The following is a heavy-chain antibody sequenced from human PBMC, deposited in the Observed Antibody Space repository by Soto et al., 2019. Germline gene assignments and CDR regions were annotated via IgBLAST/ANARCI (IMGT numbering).Heavy chain of an antibody. CDR3: ARERYCSGGSCPNWFDQ. CDR2: IYYSGST. CDR1: GGSISSYY. J-gene: IGHJ5*02. V-gene: IGHV4-59*01. D-gene: IGHD2-15*01. Sequence: SETLSLTCTVSGGSISSYYWSWIRQPPWKGLEWIGYIYYSGSTNYNPSLKSRVTISVDTSKNQFSLKLSSVTAADTAVYYCARERYCSGGSCPNWFDQWGQGTMVTVSS.